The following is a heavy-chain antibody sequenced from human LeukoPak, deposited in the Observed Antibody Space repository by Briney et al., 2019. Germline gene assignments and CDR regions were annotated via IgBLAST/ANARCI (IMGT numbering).Heavy chain of an antibody. J-gene: IGHJ6*02. V-gene: IGHV3-33*01. D-gene: IGHD6-19*01. CDR3: ARGPGYSSGLGMDV. Sequence: PGRSLRLSCAASGFTFSSYGMHWVRQAPGKGLEWVAVIWYDGSNKYYADSVKGRFTISRDNPKNTLYLQMNSLRAEDTAVYYCARGPGYSSGLGMDVWGQGTTVTVSS. CDR1: GFTFSSYG. CDR2: IWYDGSNK.